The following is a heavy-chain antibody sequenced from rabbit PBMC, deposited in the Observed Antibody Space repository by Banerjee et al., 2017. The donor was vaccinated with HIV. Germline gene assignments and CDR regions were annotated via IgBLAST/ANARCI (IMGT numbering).Heavy chain of an antibody. V-gene: IGHV1S40*01. D-gene: IGHD1-1*01. CDR2: IYTGSGST. J-gene: IGHJ4*01. CDR1: GFSLSGSYY. Sequence: QSLEESGGDLVKPGASLTLTCTASGFSLSGSYYMCWVRQAPGKGLEWIACIYTGSGSTYYATWAKGRVTISKTSSTVDLKMTSLTAADTATYFCARDPASSSGYFNLWGPGTLVTVS. CDR3: ARDPASSSGYFNL.